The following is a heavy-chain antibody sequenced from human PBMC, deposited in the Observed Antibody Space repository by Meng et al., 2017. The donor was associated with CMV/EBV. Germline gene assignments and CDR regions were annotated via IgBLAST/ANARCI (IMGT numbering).Heavy chain of an antibody. Sequence: GEFLKISCAASGFNFSGYEMNWVRRAPGRGLEWVASVSGSVSPTYYADSVNGRFTISIGNTKTSLYLQMNNLRADDSAIYYCARHSVLRSFSDYSFYGMDIWGQGTTVTVSS. CDR2: VSGSVSPT. CDR3: ARHSVLRSFSDYSFYGMDI. CDR1: GFNFSGYE. D-gene: IGHD3-3*01. V-gene: IGHV3-48*03. J-gene: IGHJ6*02.